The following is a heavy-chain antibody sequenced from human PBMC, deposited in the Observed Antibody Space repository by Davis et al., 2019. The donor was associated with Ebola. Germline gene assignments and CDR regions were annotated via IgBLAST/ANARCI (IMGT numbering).Heavy chain of an antibody. CDR3: AKDGLFIDSSWFFGY. CDR2: ISYDGSNK. Sequence: PGGSLRLSRAASGFTFSSYAMHWVRQAPGKGLEWVAVISYDGSNKYYADSVKGRFTISRDNSKNTLYLQTNSLRAEDTAVYYCAKDGLFIDSSWFFGYWGQGTLVTVSS. CDR1: GFTFSSYA. V-gene: IGHV3-30*04. J-gene: IGHJ4*02. D-gene: IGHD6-13*01.